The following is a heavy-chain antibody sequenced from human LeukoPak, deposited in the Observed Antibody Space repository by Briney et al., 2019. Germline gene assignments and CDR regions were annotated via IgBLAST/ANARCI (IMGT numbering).Heavy chain of an antibody. CDR3: ARTRYYYGSGSYYY. CDR1: GGSISSNSYY. V-gene: IGHV4-39*01. Sequence: SETLSLTCTVSGGSISSNSYYWGWIRQPPGKGLEWIGSIYYSGSTYYNPSLKNRLTISVDTSKNQFSLKLSSVTAADTAVYYCARTRYYYGSGSYYYWGQGTLVTVSS. CDR2: IYYSGST. J-gene: IGHJ4*02. D-gene: IGHD3-10*01.